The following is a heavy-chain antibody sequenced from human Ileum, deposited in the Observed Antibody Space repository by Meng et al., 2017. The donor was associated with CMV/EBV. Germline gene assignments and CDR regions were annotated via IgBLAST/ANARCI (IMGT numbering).Heavy chain of an antibody. CDR3: AKDDNGYTGEGGY. V-gene: IGHV1-8*01. J-gene: IGHJ4*02. CDR1: GYTFTSYD. Sequence: ASVKVSCKASGYTFTSYDINWVRQATGQGLEWMGWMNPNSGNTGYAQKFQGRVTMTRNTSISTAYMELSSLRSEDTAVYYCAKDDNGYTGEGGYWGQGTLVTVSS. D-gene: IGHD5-24*01. CDR2: MNPNSGNT.